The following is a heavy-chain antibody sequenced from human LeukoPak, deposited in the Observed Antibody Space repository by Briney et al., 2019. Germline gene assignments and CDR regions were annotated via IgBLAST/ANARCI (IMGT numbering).Heavy chain of an antibody. CDR2: ISPGDSDT. D-gene: IGHD3-10*01. V-gene: IGHV5-51*01. Sequence: GESLKISCKGSGYSFTSYWIGWVRQMPGKGLEWMGIISPGDSDTRYSPSFQGQVTISADKSISTAYLQWSSLRASDTAMYYCARRARVGSGRYLYYFDYWGQGTLVTVSS. CDR3: ARRARVGSGRYLYYFDY. J-gene: IGHJ4*02. CDR1: GYSFTSYW.